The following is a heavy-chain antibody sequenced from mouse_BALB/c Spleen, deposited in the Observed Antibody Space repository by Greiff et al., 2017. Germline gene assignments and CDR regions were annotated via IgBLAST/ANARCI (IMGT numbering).Heavy chain of an antibody. CDR2: IWAGGST. Sequence: VKLVESGPGLVAPSQSLSITCTVSGFSLTSYGVHWVRQPPGKGLEWLGVIWAGGSTNYNSALMSRLSISKDNSKSQVFLKMNSLQTDDTAMYYWARERGAYYGSSYDAMDYWGQGTSVTVSS. J-gene: IGHJ4*01. CDR3: ARERGAYYGSSYDAMDY. CDR1: GFSLTSYG. V-gene: IGHV2-9*02. D-gene: IGHD1-1*01.